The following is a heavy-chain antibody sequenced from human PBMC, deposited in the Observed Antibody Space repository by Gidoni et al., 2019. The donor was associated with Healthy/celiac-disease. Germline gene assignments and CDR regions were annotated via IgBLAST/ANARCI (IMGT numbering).Heavy chain of an antibody. CDR3: ARTYDFWSGYPANFDY. CDR1: GFPFSSHG. J-gene: IGHJ4*02. Sequence: EVQLVESGGGLVQPGGSLRLSCAASGFPFSSHGMGWVRQAPGKGLGGVGKIKKDGREKYYVDVEKGRLTSARDNAKKSLYLQMNSLRDEETAVYYCARTYDFWSGYPANFDYWGKGTLVTGSS. CDR2: IKKDGREK. V-gene: IGHV3-7*01. D-gene: IGHD3-3*01.